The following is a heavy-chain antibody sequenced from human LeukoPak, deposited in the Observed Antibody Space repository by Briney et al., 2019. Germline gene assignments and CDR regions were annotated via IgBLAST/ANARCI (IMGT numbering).Heavy chain of an antibody. D-gene: IGHD3-10*01. Sequence: GGSLRLSCVASGFTLSSYWMIWVRQAPGKGLEWVAHIKQDGSEKYYVDSVKGRFTISRDNAKNSLYLQMNSLRAEDTAVYYCARGREKTKYYYGSGSGDAFDIWGQGTMVTVSS. CDR1: GFTLSSYW. CDR3: ARGREKTKYYYGSGSGDAFDI. CDR2: IKQDGSEK. V-gene: IGHV3-7*01. J-gene: IGHJ3*02.